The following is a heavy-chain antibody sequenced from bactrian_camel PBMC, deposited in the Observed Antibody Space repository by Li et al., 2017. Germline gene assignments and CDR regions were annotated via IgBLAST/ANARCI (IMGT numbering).Heavy chain of an antibody. Sequence: HVQLVESGGASVQAGGFLRLTCAASGYTYSIHCMAWFRQVPGKEREGIAFIDGDGSTRYLDSVKGRFTISKDYAKKMLYLHMNSVKPEDTAVYYCAPDETPEISGRCDYWGQGTQVTVS. J-gene: IGHJ4*01. CDR2: IDGDGST. CDR3: APDETPEISGRCDY. V-gene: IGHV3S1*01. CDR1: GYTYSIHC. D-gene: IGHD1*01.